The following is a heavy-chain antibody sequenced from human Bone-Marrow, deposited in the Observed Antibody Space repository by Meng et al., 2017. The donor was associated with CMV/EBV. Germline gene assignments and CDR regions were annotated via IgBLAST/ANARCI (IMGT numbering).Heavy chain of an antibody. CDR2: IYYSGST. Sequence: SISSGGYYWSWIRKHPGKGLEWIGYIYYSGSTYYNPSLKSRVTISVDTSKNQFSLKLSSVTAADTAVYYCARVHSTPRYYYGSGVDPWGQGTLVTVSS. J-gene: IGHJ5*02. V-gene: IGHV4-31*02. CDR1: SISSGGYY. D-gene: IGHD3-10*01. CDR3: ARVHSTPRYYYGSGVDP.